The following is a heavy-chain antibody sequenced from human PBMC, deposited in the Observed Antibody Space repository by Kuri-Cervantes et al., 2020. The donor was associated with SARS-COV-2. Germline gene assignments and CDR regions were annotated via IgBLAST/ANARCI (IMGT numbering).Heavy chain of an antibody. V-gene: IGHV3-21*01. Sequence: GESLKISCAASGFTFSSYSMNWVRQAPGKGLEWVSSISSSSSYIYYADSVKGRFTIFRDNAKNSLYLQMNSLRAEDTAVYYCAIIESSSDYYYYYGMDVWGQGTTVTVSS. J-gene: IGHJ6*02. CDR3: AIIESSSDYYYYYGMDV. CDR2: ISSSSSYI. D-gene: IGHD3-10*01. CDR1: GFTFSSYS.